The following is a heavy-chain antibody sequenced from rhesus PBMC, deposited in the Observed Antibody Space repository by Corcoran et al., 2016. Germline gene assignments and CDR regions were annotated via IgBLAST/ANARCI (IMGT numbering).Heavy chain of an antibody. CDR2: IRSGGST. CDR1: GGSISSNY. Sequence: QVQLQQWGEGLVKPSETLSLTCAVYGGSISSNYWSWIRQPPGKGLEWIGRIRSGGSTNYNPSLKSRVNISIDTSKNQFSLKLSSVTAADTAVYYCARDVGSWSPYFDYWGQGVLVTVSS. CDR3: ARDVGSWSPYFDY. J-gene: IGHJ4*01. V-gene: IGHV4-160*01. D-gene: IGHD6-13*01.